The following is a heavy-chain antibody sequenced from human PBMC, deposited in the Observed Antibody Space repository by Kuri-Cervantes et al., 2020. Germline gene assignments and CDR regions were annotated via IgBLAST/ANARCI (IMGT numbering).Heavy chain of an antibody. CDR2: IKQDGSAQ. CDR1: GGSISSSSYY. D-gene: IGHD6-13*01. CDR3: ARVRGSSWYQDDAFDI. Sequence: ETLSLTCTVSGGSISSSSYYWGWIRQPPGKGLEWVANIKQDGSAQYYVDSVKGRFTISRDNAKNSLYLQMNSLRAEDTAVYYCARVRGSSWYQDDAFDIWGQGTMVTVSS. V-gene: IGHV3-7*01. J-gene: IGHJ3*02.